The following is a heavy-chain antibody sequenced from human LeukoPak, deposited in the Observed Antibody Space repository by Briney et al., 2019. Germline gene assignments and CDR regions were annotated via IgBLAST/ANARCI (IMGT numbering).Heavy chain of an antibody. D-gene: IGHD3-10*01. CDR3: ARIRLYGSGTSLDH. CDR1: GGSFSGYY. J-gene: IGHJ4*02. Sequence: TLSLTCAVYGGSFSGYYWSWIRQPPGKALEWLARIDWDDDKSCRTSLKTRLTISKYTSKNQVVLTMTNMEPVDTATYYCARIRLYGSGTSLDHWGQGTPVTVSS. V-gene: IGHV2-70*11. CDR2: IDWDDDK.